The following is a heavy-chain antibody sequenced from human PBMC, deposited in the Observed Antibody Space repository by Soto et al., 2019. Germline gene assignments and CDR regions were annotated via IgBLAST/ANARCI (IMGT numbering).Heavy chain of an antibody. CDR3: ARGGVVDTAYFDY. CDR2: INHSGST. V-gene: IGHV4-34*01. D-gene: IGHD5-18*01. CDR1: GGSFSGYY. Sequence: SETLSLTCAVYGGSFSGYYWSWIRQPPGKGLEWIGEINHSGSTNYNPSLKSRITISVDTSKNQFSLKLSSVTAADKTVYYCARGGVVDTAYFDYWGQGTLVTVSS. J-gene: IGHJ4*02.